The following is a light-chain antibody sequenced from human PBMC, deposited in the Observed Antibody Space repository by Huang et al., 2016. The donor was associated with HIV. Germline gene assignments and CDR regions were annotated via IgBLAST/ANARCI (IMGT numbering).Light chain of an antibody. V-gene: IGKV2-28*01. Sequence: DIVMTQSPLSLPVTPGEPASISCRSSQSLLHSSGNNYLDWYLQKPGQSPQVLIYLGSNRASGGPDRFSGSGSGTDFTLKISRVEAEDVGVYYCMQALETPLTFGGGTKVEIK. J-gene: IGKJ4*01. CDR2: LGS. CDR1: QSLLHSSGNNY. CDR3: MQALETPLT.